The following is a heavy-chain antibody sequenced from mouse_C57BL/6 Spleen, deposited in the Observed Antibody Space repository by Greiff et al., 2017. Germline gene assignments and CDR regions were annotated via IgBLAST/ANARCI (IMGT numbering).Heavy chain of an antibody. CDR3: ARAYYGSSLFAY. CDR1: GFTFSSYA. Sequence: EVQLQESGGGLVKPGGSLKLSCAASGFTFSSYAMSWVRQTPEKRLEWVATISDGGSYTYYPANVKGRFTISRDNAKNNLYLQMSHLKSEDTAMYYCARAYYGSSLFAYWGQGTLVTVSA. CDR2: ISDGGSYT. J-gene: IGHJ3*01. D-gene: IGHD1-1*01. V-gene: IGHV5-4*01.